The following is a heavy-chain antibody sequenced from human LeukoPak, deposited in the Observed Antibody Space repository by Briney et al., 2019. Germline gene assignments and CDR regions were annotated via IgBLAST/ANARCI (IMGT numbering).Heavy chain of an antibody. CDR3: TLGYSYGYENGYYFDY. V-gene: IGHV3-49*04. J-gene: IGHJ4*02. CDR1: GFTFGDYD. CDR2: IRSKAYGGTT. D-gene: IGHD5-18*01. Sequence: GGSLRLSCTASGFTFGDYDMSWVRQAPGKGLEWVGFIRSKAYGGTTEYAASVKGRFTISRDDSKSIAYLQMNSPKTEDTVVYYCTLGYSYGYENGYYFDYWGQGTLVTVSS.